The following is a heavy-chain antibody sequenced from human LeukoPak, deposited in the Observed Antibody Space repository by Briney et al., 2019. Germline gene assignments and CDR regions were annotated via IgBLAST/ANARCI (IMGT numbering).Heavy chain of an antibody. D-gene: IGHD5-12*01. Sequence: PGGSLRLSCTASGFTLSSYWMSWVRQAPGKGLEWVASINQDGSEKYYVDSVKGRFTISRDNAKNSLYLQMSSLRAEDTAVYYCARTSGYREFDYWGQGTLVTVSS. V-gene: IGHV3-7*05. CDR1: GFTLSSYW. CDR2: INQDGSEK. CDR3: ARTSGYREFDY. J-gene: IGHJ4*02.